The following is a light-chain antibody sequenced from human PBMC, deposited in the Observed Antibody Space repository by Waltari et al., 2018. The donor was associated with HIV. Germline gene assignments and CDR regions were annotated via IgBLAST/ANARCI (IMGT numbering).Light chain of an antibody. Sequence: SALTQEVSVSGTVGEQVTLSGIGNSKNMGCYGVAWYQQNSYGVPNTVIFGKSLPSGIPVRFSCSKAATTDSLTISGRQPEDEAYYYCSTWDYSVSVVVCGGGTQLTVL. CDR1: SKNMGCYG. V-gene: IGLV1-44*01. J-gene: IGLJ2*01. CDR3: STWDYSVSVVV. CDR2: GKS.